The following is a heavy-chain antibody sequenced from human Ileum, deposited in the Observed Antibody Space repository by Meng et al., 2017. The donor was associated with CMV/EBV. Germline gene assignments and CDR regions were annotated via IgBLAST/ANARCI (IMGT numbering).Heavy chain of an antibody. D-gene: IGHD2-15*01. V-gene: IGHV3-23*03. Sequence: GESLKISCAASGFTFSSYAVSWVRQAPGKGLEWVSVIFSDGSRTYYADSAKGRFTVSRDNSMNTLYLQMSGLRADDTAVYYCARGMGDRMVVNDYWGQGTLVTVSS. CDR1: GFTFSSYA. CDR2: IFSDGSRT. J-gene: IGHJ4*02. CDR3: ARGMGDRMVVNDY.